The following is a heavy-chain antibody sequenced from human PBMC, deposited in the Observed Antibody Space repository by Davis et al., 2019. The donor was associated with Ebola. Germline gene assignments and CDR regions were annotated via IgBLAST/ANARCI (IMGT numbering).Heavy chain of an antibody. CDR3: ARRGDFGVVIEDYGMDV. D-gene: IGHD3-3*01. CDR1: GGSFSGYY. CDR2: INHSGST. J-gene: IGHJ6*02. Sequence: MPSETLSLTCAVYGGSFSGYYWSWIRQPPGKGLEWIGEINHSGSTNYNPSLKSRVTISVDTSKNQFSLKLSSVTAADTAVYYCARRGDFGVVIEDYGMDVWGQGTTVTVSS. V-gene: IGHV4-34*01.